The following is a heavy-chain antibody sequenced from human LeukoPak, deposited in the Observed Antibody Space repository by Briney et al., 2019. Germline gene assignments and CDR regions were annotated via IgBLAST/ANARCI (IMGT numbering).Heavy chain of an antibody. CDR3: ATGRGAYNVFDF. CDR1: GFLFSAYY. J-gene: IGHJ4*01. Sequence: ASVKVSCKTSGFLFSAYYMHWVQQAPGKGFRWMGRIDPEDGKSTYAEDFQGRVTLTADMSTDTAYTELSRLTSEDTALYYCATGRGAYNVFDFWGHGSLVIVSS. D-gene: IGHD1-1*01. CDR2: IDPEDGKS. V-gene: IGHV1-69-2*01.